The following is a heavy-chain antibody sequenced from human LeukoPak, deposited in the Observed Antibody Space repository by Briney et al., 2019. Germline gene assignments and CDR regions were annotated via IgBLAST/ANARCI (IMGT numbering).Heavy chain of an antibody. CDR3: ARASEAYYYDSSGHGNPEYYYYMDV. V-gene: IGHV4-59*01. J-gene: IGHJ6*03. CDR2: IYYSGST. CDR1: GGSISSYY. Sequence: SETLSLTCTVSGGSISSYYWSWIRQPPGKGLEWIGYIYYSGSTNYNPSLKSRVTISVDTSKNQFSLKLSSVTAADTAVYYCARASEAYYYDSSGHGNPEYYYYMDVWGKGTTVTVSS. D-gene: IGHD3-22*01.